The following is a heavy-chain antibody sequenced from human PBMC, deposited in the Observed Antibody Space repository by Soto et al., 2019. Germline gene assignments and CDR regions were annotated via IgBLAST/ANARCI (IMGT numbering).Heavy chain of an antibody. V-gene: IGHV3-64D*06. J-gene: IGHJ4*02. CDR1: GFTFSSYA. Sequence: GGSLRLSCSASGFTFSSYAMHWVRQAPGKGLEYVSAISSNGGSTYYADSVKGRFTISRDNANNTLYLQMSNLRAEDTAVYDCVKSAQRYCSGGSFYSNYFDYWGQGTLVTVSS. CDR3: VKSAQRYCSGGSFYSNYFDY. CDR2: ISSNGGST. D-gene: IGHD2-15*01.